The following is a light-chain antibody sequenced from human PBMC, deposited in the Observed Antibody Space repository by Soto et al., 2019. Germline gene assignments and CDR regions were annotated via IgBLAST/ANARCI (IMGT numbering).Light chain of an antibody. CDR2: GAS. CDR3: QQYGSSRT. CDR1: QSFSSNY. V-gene: IGKV3-20*01. Sequence: EIVVTQSPGTLSLSPGERATLSCRASQSFSSNYLAWYQQKPGQAPRLLIYGASSRATGIPDRFSGSGSGTDFTLTISRLEPEDFAVYYCQQYGSSRTFGQGTKLEVK. J-gene: IGKJ1*01.